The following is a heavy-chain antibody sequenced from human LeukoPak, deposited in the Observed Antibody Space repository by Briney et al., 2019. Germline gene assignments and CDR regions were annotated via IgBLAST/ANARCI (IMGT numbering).Heavy chain of an antibody. V-gene: IGHV3-74*03. CDR1: GFSFSSYW. J-gene: IGHJ4*02. CDR2: ISPDGSSA. Sequence: SGGSLRLSCAASGFSFSSYWMHWVRQAPGKGLVWVARISPDGSSALSADSVRGRFTISRDNAKNSLFLQMNSLRAEDTAVYYCARKSLAVAGYYFDSWGQGTLVTVSS. D-gene: IGHD6-19*01. CDR3: ARKSLAVAGYYFDS.